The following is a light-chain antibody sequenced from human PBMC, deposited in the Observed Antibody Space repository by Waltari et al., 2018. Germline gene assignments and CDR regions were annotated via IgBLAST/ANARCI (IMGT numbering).Light chain of an antibody. Sequence: QSALTQPASVSGSPGQSITISCTGTSSDVGGYEYVSWFQQHPGKAPKVMIYGVSNRPSGVSDRFSASTSGVTASLTISGLQAEDEADYYCSSYTSSNTFVFGTGTKVTVL. V-gene: IGLV2-14*01. CDR3: SSYTSSNTFV. J-gene: IGLJ1*01. CDR1: SSDVGGYEY. CDR2: GVS.